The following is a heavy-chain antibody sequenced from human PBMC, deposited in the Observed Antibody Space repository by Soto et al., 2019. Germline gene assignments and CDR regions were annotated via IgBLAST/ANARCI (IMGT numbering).Heavy chain of an antibody. V-gene: IGHV1-18*01. D-gene: IGHD6-13*01. CDR2: INPSSGET. Sequence: ASVRSCKASGYTFSSYGITWVRQAPGQGLEWLGWINPSSGETNYAQKFQGRVTVTTDTSTTTGYMELRNLTFDDTAVYYCARDWYPRFDPWGQGTLVTVSS. CDR3: ARDWYPRFDP. J-gene: IGHJ5*02. CDR1: GYTFSSYG.